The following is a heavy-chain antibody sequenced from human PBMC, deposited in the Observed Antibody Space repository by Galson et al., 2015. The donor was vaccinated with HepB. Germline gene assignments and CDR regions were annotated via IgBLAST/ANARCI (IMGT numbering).Heavy chain of an antibody. CDR3: TRNQGGTYYGGLAS. CDR1: GFPFSTYR. D-gene: IGHD1-26*01. CDR2: ITSDGTST. Sequence: SLRLSCAASGFPFSTYRMYWVRRAPGKGLEWVSRITSDGTSTTYADSVKGRFTISRDNAKNTVYLQMDSLRAEDTAVYYCTRNQGGTYYGGLASGGQGTL. V-gene: IGHV3-74*01. J-gene: IGHJ4*02.